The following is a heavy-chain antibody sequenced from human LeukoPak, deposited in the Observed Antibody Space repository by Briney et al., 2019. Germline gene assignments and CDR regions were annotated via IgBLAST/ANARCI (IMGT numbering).Heavy chain of an antibody. J-gene: IGHJ4*02. Sequence: PGGSLRLSCAASGFTFSSYGMHWVRQAPGKGLEWVAVISYDGSNKYYADSVKGRFTISRDNSKNTLYLQMNSLRAEDTAVYYCAKTPFWSGLLRRLYYFDYWGQGTLVTVSS. V-gene: IGHV3-30*18. CDR1: GFTFSSYG. CDR2: ISYDGSNK. CDR3: AKTPFWSGLLRRLYYFDY. D-gene: IGHD3-3*01.